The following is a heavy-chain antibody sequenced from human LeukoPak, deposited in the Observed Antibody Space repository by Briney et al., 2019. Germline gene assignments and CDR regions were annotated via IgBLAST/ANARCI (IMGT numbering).Heavy chain of an antibody. V-gene: IGHV4-30-2*01. CDR2: IYHSGST. CDR3: AVSAAALFDP. D-gene: IGHD6-6*01. Sequence: SQTLSLTCTVSGGSISSGGYYWSWIRQPPGKGLEWIGYIYHSGSTYYNPSLKSRVTISVDRSKNQFSLKLSSVTAADTAVYYCAVSAAALFDPWGQGTLVTVSS. CDR1: GGSISSGGYY. J-gene: IGHJ5*02.